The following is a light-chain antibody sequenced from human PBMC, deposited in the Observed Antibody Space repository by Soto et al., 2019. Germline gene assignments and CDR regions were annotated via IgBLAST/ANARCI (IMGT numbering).Light chain of an antibody. J-gene: IGKJ1*01. CDR2: DAS. CDR1: QSISSW. CDR3: QQYNSYSAWT. V-gene: IGKV1-5*01. Sequence: DIQMTQSPSTLSASVGGIVTITCRASQSISSWLAWYQQKPGKAPKLLIYDASSLESGVPSRFSGSGSGTEFTLTISSLQPDDFATYYCQQYNSYSAWTFGQGTKVDIK.